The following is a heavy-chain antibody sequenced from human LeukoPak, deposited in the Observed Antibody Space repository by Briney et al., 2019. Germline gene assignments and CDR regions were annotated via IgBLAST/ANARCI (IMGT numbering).Heavy chain of an antibody. Sequence: ASVKVPCKASGYTFTGYYMHWVRQAPGQGLEWMGWINPNSGGTNYAQKFQGRVTMTRDTSISTAYMELSRLRSDDTAVYYCARSGSGWYVGPWFDPWGQGTLVTVSS. J-gene: IGHJ5*02. CDR3: ARSGSGWYVGPWFDP. CDR2: INPNSGGT. D-gene: IGHD6-19*01. V-gene: IGHV1-2*02. CDR1: GYTFTGYY.